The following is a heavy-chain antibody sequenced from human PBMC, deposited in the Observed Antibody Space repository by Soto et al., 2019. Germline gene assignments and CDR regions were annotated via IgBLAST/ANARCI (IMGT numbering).Heavy chain of an antibody. Sequence: PGGSLRLSCAASGFTFSSYAMHWVRQAPGKGLDWLAIISYDGSDNYYADSVKGRFTISRDNAKNSLYLQMNSLRAEDTALYYCAKDATYYYDSSGYPPYFQHWGQGTLVTVSS. D-gene: IGHD3-22*01. J-gene: IGHJ1*01. CDR2: ISYDGSDN. CDR3: AKDATYYYDSSGYPPYFQH. CDR1: GFTFSSYA. V-gene: IGHV3-30-3*01.